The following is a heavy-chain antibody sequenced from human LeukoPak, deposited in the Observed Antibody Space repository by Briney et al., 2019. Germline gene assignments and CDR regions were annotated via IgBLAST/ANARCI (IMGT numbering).Heavy chain of an antibody. CDR2: ISGGGDST. Sequence: PGGSLRLSCAASGFTFSSYVINWVRQAPGKGLEWVSAISGGGDSTYYTDSVKGRVTISRDNSKNTLYLQMNSLRAEDTAVYYCAKDPKYWGQGTLVTVSS. CDR3: AKDPKY. J-gene: IGHJ4*02. V-gene: IGHV3-23*01. CDR1: GFTFSSYV.